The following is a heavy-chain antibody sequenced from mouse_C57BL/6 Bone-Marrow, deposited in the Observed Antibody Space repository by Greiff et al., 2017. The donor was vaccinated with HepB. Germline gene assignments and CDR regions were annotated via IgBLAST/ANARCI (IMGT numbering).Heavy chain of an antibody. CDR3: ARPSSYDWYFDV. D-gene: IGHD1-1*01. CDR2: ISNGGGST. V-gene: IGHV5-12*01. CDR1: GFTFSDYY. Sequence: EVKVVESGGGLVQPGGSLKLSCAASGFTFSDYYMYWVRQTPEKRLEWVAYISNGGGSTYYPDTVKGRFTISRDNAKNTLYLQMSRLKSEDTAMYYCARPSSYDWYFDVWGTGTTVTVSS. J-gene: IGHJ1*03.